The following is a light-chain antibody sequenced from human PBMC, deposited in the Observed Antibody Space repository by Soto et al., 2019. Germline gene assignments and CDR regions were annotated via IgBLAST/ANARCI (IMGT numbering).Light chain of an antibody. J-gene: IGKJ1*01. CDR3: QQYNDWLPET. V-gene: IGKV3-15*01. CDR2: GAS. Sequence: EIVLTHSPATLSLSPCERAALSGSASQSVRGNLAWYQQRPGQSPRLLIYGASKRAIGLPARFSGSGSGTEFTLTISSLQSEDSAVYYCQQYNDWLPETFGQGTKVDIK. CDR1: QSVRGN.